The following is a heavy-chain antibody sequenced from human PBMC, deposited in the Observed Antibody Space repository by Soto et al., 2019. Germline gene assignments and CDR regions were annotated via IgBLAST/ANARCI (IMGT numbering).Heavy chain of an antibody. CDR1: GGSISSYY. CDR3: ARGPGVTMVRGVRVSPLGY. Sequence: PSETLSLTCTVSGGSISSYYWSWIRQPPGKGLEWIGYIYYSGSTNYNPSLKSRVTISVDTSKNQFSLKLSSVTAADTAVYYCARGPGVTMVRGVRVSPLGYWGQGTLVTVSS. J-gene: IGHJ4*02. V-gene: IGHV4-59*12. D-gene: IGHD3-10*01. CDR2: IYYSGST.